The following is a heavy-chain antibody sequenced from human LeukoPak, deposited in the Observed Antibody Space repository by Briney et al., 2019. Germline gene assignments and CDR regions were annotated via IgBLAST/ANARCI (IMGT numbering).Heavy chain of an antibody. J-gene: IGHJ5*02. CDR1: GGSISSGDYY. Sequence: SETLSLTYTVSGGSISSGDYYWSWIRQPPGKGLEWIGYIYYSGSTYYNPSLKSRVTISVDTSKNQFSLKLSSVTAADTAVYYCARAEWIQLWWDWFDPWGQGTLVTVSS. CDR2: IYYSGST. V-gene: IGHV4-30-4*08. CDR3: ARAEWIQLWWDWFDP. D-gene: IGHD5-18*01.